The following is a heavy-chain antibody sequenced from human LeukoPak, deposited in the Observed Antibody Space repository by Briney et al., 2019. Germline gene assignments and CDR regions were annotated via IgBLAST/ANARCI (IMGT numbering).Heavy chain of an antibody. D-gene: IGHD6-19*01. V-gene: IGHV3-23*01. Sequence: GGSLRLSCAASGFTFSSYAMSWVRQAPGKGLEWVSVISGSGGSTYYADSVKGRFTISRDNSKNTLYLQMNSLRAEDTAVYYCAKEGGYSSGWSPLDYWGQGTLVTVSS. CDR2: ISGSGGST. J-gene: IGHJ4*02. CDR1: GFTFSSYA. CDR3: AKEGGYSSGWSPLDY.